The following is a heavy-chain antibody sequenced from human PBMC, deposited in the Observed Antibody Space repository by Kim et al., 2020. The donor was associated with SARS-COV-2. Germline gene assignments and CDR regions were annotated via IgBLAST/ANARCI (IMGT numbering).Heavy chain of an antibody. J-gene: IGHJ3*02. Sequence: SETLSLICTVSGGSISSSSYYWGWIRQPPGKGLEWIGSIYYSGSTYYNPSLKSRVTISVDTSKNQFSLKLSSVTAADTAVYYCAGGSIVVVPAAFAFDIWGQGTMVTVSS. D-gene: IGHD2-2*01. CDR2: IYYSGST. V-gene: IGHV4-39*07. CDR1: GGSISSSSYY. CDR3: AGGSIVVVPAAFAFDI.